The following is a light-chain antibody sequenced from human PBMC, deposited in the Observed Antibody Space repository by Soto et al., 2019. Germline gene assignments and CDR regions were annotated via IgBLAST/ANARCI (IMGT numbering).Light chain of an antibody. Sequence: QSALTQPPSASGSPGQSVAISCTGTSSDVGGYNYVSWYQQHPGKAPKLMIYEVHKRPSGVPDRFSGSKSGNTASLTVSCLQAEDEADYYCSSYAGSSNVFGTGTKLTVL. V-gene: IGLV2-8*01. CDR1: SSDVGGYNY. CDR2: EVH. CDR3: SSYAGSSNV. J-gene: IGLJ1*01.